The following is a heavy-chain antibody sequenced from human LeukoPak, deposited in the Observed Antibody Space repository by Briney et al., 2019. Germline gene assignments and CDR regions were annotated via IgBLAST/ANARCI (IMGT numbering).Heavy chain of an antibody. Sequence: ASVKVSCKASGYTFTSYAMHWVRQAPGQRLEWMGWINAGNGNTKYSQKFQGRVTITRDTSASTAYMELSSLRSEDTAVYYCARDPTDYGILTGYPNYYYYSMDVWGQGTTVTVSS. CDR1: GYTFTSYA. CDR2: INAGNGNT. CDR3: ARDPTDYGILTGYPNYYYYSMDV. V-gene: IGHV1-3*01. D-gene: IGHD3-9*01. J-gene: IGHJ6*02.